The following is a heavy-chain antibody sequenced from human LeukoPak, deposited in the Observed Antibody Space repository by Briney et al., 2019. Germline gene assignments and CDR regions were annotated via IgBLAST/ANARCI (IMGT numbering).Heavy chain of an antibody. CDR2: ISGSGGST. D-gene: IGHD3-10*01. J-gene: IGHJ4*02. CDR3: AKDPREEYNYYGSGSYKPGSYYFDY. Sequence: PGGSLRLSCAASGFTFSSFAMSWVRQAPGKGLEWVSVISGSGGSTYYADSVKGRFTISRDNSKNTLYLQMNSLRAEDTAVYYCAKDPREEYNYYGSGSYKPGSYYFDYWGQGTLVTVSS. CDR1: GFTFSSFA. V-gene: IGHV3-23*01.